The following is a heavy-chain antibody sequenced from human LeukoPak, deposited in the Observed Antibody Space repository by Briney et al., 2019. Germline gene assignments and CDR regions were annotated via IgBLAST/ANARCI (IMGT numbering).Heavy chain of an antibody. Sequence: GESLKISCKGSGYRFISYWIGWVRQKPGKGLEWMGIIYPSDSDTTYSPSLQGQVTISADTSINTAYLQWSSLRASDTAMYYCATSESQTRFDYWGQGTPVTVSS. V-gene: IGHV5-51*01. D-gene: IGHD1/OR15-1a*01. CDR1: GYRFISYW. CDR2: IYPSDSDT. J-gene: IGHJ4*02. CDR3: ATSESQTRFDY.